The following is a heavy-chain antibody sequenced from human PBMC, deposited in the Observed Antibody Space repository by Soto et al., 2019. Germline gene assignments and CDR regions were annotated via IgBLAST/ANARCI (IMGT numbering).Heavy chain of an antibody. D-gene: IGHD4-17*01. J-gene: IGHJ4*02. CDR3: ARDLNYGIFDY. CDR1: GFTFSSYS. Sequence: EVQLVESGGGLVQPGGSLRLSCAASGFTFSSYSMNWVRQAPGKGLEWVSYISSSSSTIYYADSVKGRFTISRDNAKNSLYLQMNSLRAEDTAVYYCARDLNYGIFDYWVQGTLVTVSS. V-gene: IGHV3-48*01. CDR2: ISSSSSTI.